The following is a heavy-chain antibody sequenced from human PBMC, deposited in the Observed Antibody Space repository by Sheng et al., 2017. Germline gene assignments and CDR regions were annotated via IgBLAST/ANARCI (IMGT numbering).Heavy chain of an antibody. V-gene: IGHV4-38-2*02. D-gene: IGHD2-2*01. J-gene: IGHJ4*02. CDR2: IFLGGDT. Sequence: QVQLQESGPRLVRAFGDPCPSPALSLGTPSAVVSTGAGSGRPPGWGLEWIGNIFLGGDTYDNPSLHESTHHVTDTSTNQFSLTLTSVTAADTATYYCARVVHSNYADHWGQGILVTVSS. CDR3: ARVVHSNYADH. CDR1: GTPSAVVST.